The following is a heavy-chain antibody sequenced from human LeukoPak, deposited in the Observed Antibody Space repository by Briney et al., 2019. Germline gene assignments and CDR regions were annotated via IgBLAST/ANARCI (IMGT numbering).Heavy chain of an antibody. CDR3: ARGRLTTSIDY. D-gene: IGHD4/OR15-4a*01. J-gene: IGHJ4*02. Sequence: PGGSLRLSCAASGFTFSGYSMNWVRQSPGKGLEWVSSISSSGSYIYYADSVKGRFTISRDNAKNSLYLQMNSLRAEDTAVYSCARGRLTTSIDYWGQGTLVTVSS. V-gene: IGHV3-21*01. CDR1: GFTFSGYS. CDR2: ISSSGSYI.